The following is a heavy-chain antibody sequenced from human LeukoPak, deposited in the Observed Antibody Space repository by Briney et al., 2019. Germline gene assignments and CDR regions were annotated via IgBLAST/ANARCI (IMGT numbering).Heavy chain of an antibody. Sequence: KPRGSLRLSCAASGFTFSSNWMNWVRQAPGKGLEWVSSISGSSSYIFYADSVKGRFTISRDNAKNSLYLQMNSLRAEDTAVYFCARDRIIYGDYGDAFDIWGQGTMVTVSS. CDR2: ISGSSSYI. CDR3: ARDRIIYGDYGDAFDI. CDR1: GFTFSSNW. D-gene: IGHD4-17*01. J-gene: IGHJ3*02. V-gene: IGHV3-21*01.